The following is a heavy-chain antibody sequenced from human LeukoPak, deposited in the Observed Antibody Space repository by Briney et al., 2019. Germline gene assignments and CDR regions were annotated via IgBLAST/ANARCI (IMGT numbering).Heavy chain of an antibody. CDR1: GFPLSNYW. CDR2: IFPGDSDT. Sequence: GEFLQISCKGSGFPLSNYWIAWGRHVPGEGVEVMGFIFPGDSDTRYSPSFEGQVSISVDNSINTAYLKWSSLKASDTAMYYCARQVYGDYDAFDMWGQGTMVSVCS. V-gene: IGHV5-51*01. J-gene: IGHJ3*02. D-gene: IGHD4-17*01. CDR3: ARQVYGDYDAFDM.